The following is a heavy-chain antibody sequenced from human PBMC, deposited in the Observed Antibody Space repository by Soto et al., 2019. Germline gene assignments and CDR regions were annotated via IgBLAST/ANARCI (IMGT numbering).Heavy chain of an antibody. CDR1: GYTFTSYG. J-gene: IGHJ4*02. CDR3: AGTGRLGIHEYGGNSPLEY. CDR2: ISAYNGNT. V-gene: IGHV1-18*04. D-gene: IGHD4-17*01. Sequence: GASAKVYVNASGYTFTSYGISWVRQAPGQVLDWIGWISAYNGNTNYAQKLQGRVTMTTDTSKSTAYMELRSLRSDDTAVYYGAGTGRLGIHEYGGNSPLEYWGQGSLVNDSS.